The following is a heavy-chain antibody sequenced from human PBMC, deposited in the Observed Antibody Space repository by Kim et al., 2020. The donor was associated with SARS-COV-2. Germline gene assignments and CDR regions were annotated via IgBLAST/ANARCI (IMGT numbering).Heavy chain of an antibody. D-gene: IGHD5-18*01. J-gene: IGHJ4*02. V-gene: IGHV3-23*01. Sequence: GRFTISRDTSKNTLYLQMKSLRAEDTAVYYCAKLREVGGYSYGYSEFFDYWGQGTLVTVSS. CDR3: AKLREVGGYSYGYSEFFDY.